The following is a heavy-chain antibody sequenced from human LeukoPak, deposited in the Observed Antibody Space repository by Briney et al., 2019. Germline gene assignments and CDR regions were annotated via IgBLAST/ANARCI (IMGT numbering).Heavy chain of an antibody. CDR3: ARDWRRTYSGSFVWTYFDH. D-gene: IGHD1-26*01. Sequence: SVKVSCKACGGTFSSYAISWVRQAPGQGLEWMGGIIPIFGTANYAQKFQGRVTITADKSTSTAYMELISLRSEDTAVYYCARDWRRTYSGSFVWTYFDHWVQGTLVTISS. V-gene: IGHV1-69*06. CDR1: GGTFSSYA. CDR2: IIPIFGTA. J-gene: IGHJ4*02.